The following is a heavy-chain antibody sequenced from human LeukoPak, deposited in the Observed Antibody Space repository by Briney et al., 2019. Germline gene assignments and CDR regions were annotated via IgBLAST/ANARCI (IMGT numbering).Heavy chain of an antibody. Sequence: PGRSLRLSCTASGFTFGDYAMSWFRQAPGKGLMWVSHVNNAGRETTYADSVKGRFTISRDNAKNTVYLQMNSLRAEDTAVYYCARSSGGFDHWGQGTQVTVSS. CDR1: GFTFGDYA. CDR2: VNNAGRET. V-gene: IGHV3-74*01. CDR3: ARSSGGFDH. J-gene: IGHJ4*02. D-gene: IGHD3-16*01.